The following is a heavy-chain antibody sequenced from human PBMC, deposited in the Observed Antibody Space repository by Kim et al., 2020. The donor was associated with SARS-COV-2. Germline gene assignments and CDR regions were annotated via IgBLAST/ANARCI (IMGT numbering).Heavy chain of an antibody. D-gene: IGHD3-3*01. CDR2: IKQDGSDV. CDR3: ARNNFFAT. J-gene: IGHJ5*02. V-gene: IGHV3-7*01. CDR1: GFTLSSYW. Sequence: GGSLRLSCAASGFTLSSYWMNWVRQAPGKGLEWVANIKQDGSDVHYADSVKGRFTISRDNAKKSLYLQMNSLRAEDTAMYYCARNNFFATWGQGTQVIVS.